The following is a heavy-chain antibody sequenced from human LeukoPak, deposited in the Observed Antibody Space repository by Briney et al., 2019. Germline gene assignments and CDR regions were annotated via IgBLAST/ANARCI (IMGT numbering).Heavy chain of an antibody. CDR3: ARAGEQWLAQDAFDI. D-gene: IGHD6-19*01. CDR2: ISAYNGNT. Sequence: ASVKVSCKASGYTFTSYGISWVRQAPGQGLEWMGWISAYNGNTNYAQKFQGRVTMTRDTSTSTVYMELSSLRSEDTAVYYCARAGEQWLAQDAFDIWGQGTMVTVSS. V-gene: IGHV1-18*01. CDR1: GYTFTSYG. J-gene: IGHJ3*02.